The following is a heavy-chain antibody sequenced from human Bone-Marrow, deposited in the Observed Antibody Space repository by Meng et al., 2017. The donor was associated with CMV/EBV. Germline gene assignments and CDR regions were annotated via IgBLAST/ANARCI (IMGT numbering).Heavy chain of an antibody. CDR3: ARDSRRSSGRGWFDFWSGMDV. CDR2: IIPIFGTA. CDR1: GGPFISSA. V-gene: IGHV1-69*05. D-gene: IGHD3-3*01. J-gene: IGHJ6*01. Sequence: SAKVFCKAPGGPFISSAISWVRQAPGQGLEWMGGIIPIFGTANYAQKFQGRVTITTDESTSTAYMELSRLRSEDTAVYDCARDSRRSSGRGWFDFWSGMDVWGRGTTVTGSS.